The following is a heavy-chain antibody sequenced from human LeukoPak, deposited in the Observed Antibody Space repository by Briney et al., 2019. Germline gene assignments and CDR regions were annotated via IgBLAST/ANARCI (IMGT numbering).Heavy chain of an antibody. Sequence: GGSLRLSCVASGFSFSAYAMHWVRQAPGKGLDWVAITSQDVRNNFYADSVQGRFTISRDNFKNTVYLQMNRLGVEDTAVYFCARDKGEGIYYFYMDVWGKGTTVTVSS. CDR3: ARDKGEGIYYFYMDV. CDR2: TSQDVRNN. D-gene: IGHD3-16*01. V-gene: IGHV3-30-3*01. J-gene: IGHJ6*03. CDR1: GFSFSAYA.